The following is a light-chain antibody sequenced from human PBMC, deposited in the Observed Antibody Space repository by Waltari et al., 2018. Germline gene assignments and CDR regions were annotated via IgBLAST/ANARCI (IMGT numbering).Light chain of an antibody. CDR1: QSVRGNY. Sequence: EIVLTQSPGTLSLSPGERATVSCRASQSVRGNYLAWYQQKPGQAPRLLIYGASNRAAGIPDRFSGSGSGTDFTLTISRLEPEDFAVYHCQQSYHNPRTFGQGTKVEIK. J-gene: IGKJ1*01. CDR3: QQSYHNPRT. CDR2: GAS. V-gene: IGKV3-20*01.